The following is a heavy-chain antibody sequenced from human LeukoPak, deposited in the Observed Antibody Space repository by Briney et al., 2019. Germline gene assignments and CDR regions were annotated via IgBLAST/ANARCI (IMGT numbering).Heavy chain of an antibody. CDR3: ARANYYYDSSGYRIDY. J-gene: IGHJ4*02. Sequence: GASVKVSCKASGYTFTSYGISWVRQAPGQGLEWMGWISAYNGNTNYAQKLQGRVTMTTDTSTSTAYMELSRLRSDDTAVYYCARANYYYDSSGYRIDYWGQGTLVTVSS. D-gene: IGHD3-22*01. V-gene: IGHV1-18*01. CDR1: GYTFTSYG. CDR2: ISAYNGNT.